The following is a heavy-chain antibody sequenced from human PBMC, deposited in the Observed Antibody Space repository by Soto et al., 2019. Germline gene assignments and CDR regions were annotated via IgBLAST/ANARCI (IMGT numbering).Heavy chain of an antibody. CDR1: GFTFSNAW. CDR3: TTGSPLGYCSGGSCYVDY. Sequence: GGSLRLSCAASGFTFSNAWMSWVRQAPGKGLEWVGRIKSKTAGGTTDYAAPVKGRFTIARDDSKNKLYLQMNSLKTEDTAVYYCTTGSPLGYCSGGSCYVDYWGQGTLVTVSS. J-gene: IGHJ4*02. V-gene: IGHV3-15*01. D-gene: IGHD2-15*01. CDR2: IKSKTAGGTT.